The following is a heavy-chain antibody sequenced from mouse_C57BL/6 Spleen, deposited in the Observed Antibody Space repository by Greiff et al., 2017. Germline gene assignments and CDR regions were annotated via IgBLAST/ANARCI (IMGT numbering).Heavy chain of an antibody. V-gene: IGHV1-81*01. CDR2: IYPRSGNT. CDR1: GYTFTSYG. Sequence: QVHVKQSGAELARPGASVKLSCKASGYTFTSYGISWVKQRTGQGLEWIGEIYPRSGNTYYNEKFKGKATLTADKSSSTAYMELRSLTSEDSAVYFCASRGVDYWGQGTTLTVSS. J-gene: IGHJ2*01. D-gene: IGHD3-3*01. CDR3: ASRGVDY.